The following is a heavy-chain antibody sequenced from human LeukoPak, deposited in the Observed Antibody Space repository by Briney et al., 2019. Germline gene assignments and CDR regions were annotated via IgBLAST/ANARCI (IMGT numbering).Heavy chain of an antibody. V-gene: IGHV4-30-4*08. D-gene: IGHD2-2*01. Sequence: SETLSLTCTVSGGSISSGGYYWSWIRQHPGKGLEWIGYIYYSGSTYYNPSLKSRVTISVDTSKNQFSLKLSSVTAADTAVYYCARRIGYCSSTSCLDYYYYMDVWGKGTTVTVSS. CDR3: ARRIGYCSSTSCLDYYYYMDV. J-gene: IGHJ6*03. CDR2: IYYSGST. CDR1: GGSISSGGYY.